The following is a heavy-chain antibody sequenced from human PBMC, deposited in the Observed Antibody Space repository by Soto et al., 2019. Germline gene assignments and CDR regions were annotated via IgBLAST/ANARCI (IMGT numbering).Heavy chain of an antibody. CDR1: GGSISSYY. J-gene: IGHJ4*02. Sequence: QVQLQESGPGLVKPSETQSLTCTVSGGSISSYYWSWIRQPPGKGLEWIGYIYYSGSTNYNPSLKSRVTISVDTSKNQFSLKLSSVTAADTAVYYCARDEQNGYSSGWWVYWGQGTLVTVSS. CDR3: ARDEQNGYSSGWWVY. CDR2: IYYSGST. D-gene: IGHD6-19*01. V-gene: IGHV4-59*01.